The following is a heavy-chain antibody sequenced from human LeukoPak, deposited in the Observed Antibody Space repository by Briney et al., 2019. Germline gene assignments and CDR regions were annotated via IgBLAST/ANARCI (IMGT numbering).Heavy chain of an antibody. J-gene: IGHJ4*02. D-gene: IGHD1-26*01. CDR1: GFTFSNHA. CDR3: ARQNSPHGNFDY. Sequence: PGGSLRLSCVGSGFTFSNHAMHWVRQPPGKGLEWVSAIGISADTFYAGSVKGRFTISRENGENSLYLQMNNLGVEDTAIYYCARQNSPHGNFDYWGQGTLVAVSS. CDR2: IGISADT. V-gene: IGHV3-13*01.